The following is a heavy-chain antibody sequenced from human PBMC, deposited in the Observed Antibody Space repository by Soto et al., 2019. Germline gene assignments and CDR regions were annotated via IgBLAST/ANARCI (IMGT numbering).Heavy chain of an antibody. J-gene: IGHJ3*02. CDR2: IIPIFGTA. V-gene: IGHV1-69*13. CDR1: GYSFTGFY. CDR3: ARASPRNAFDI. Sequence: ASVKVSCKAAGYSFTGFYLHWLRQAPGQGLEWMGGIIPIFGTANYAQKFQGRVTITADESTSTAYMELSSLRSEDTAVYYCARASPRNAFDIWGQGTMVTVSS.